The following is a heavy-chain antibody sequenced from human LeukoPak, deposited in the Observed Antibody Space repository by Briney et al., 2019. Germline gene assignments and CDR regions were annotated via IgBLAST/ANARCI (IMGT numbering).Heavy chain of an antibody. Sequence: PGGSLRLSCAASGFTFSSYEMNWVRQAPGKGLEWVSYISSSGNTIYYADSVKGRFTISRDNAKNSPYLQMNSLRAEDTAVYYCARGGGYYGSGSLHYYYYGMDVWGQGTTVTVSS. CDR2: ISSSGNTI. CDR3: ARGGGYYGSGSLHYYYYGMDV. J-gene: IGHJ6*02. V-gene: IGHV3-48*03. D-gene: IGHD3-10*01. CDR1: GFTFSSYE.